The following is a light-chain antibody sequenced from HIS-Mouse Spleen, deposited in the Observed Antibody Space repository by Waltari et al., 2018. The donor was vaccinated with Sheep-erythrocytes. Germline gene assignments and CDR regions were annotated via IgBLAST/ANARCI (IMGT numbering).Light chain of an antibody. J-gene: IGLJ1*01. CDR1: ALPKKY. CDR2: EDS. Sequence: SYELTQPPSVSVSPGQTARITCSGDALPKKYAYWYQQKSGQAPVLVIYEDSQRPSGIPEGFTGSRSGTMATLTISGAQVEDEADYYCYSTDSSGNHRVFGTGTKVTVL. CDR3: YSTDSSGNHRV. V-gene: IGLV3-10*01.